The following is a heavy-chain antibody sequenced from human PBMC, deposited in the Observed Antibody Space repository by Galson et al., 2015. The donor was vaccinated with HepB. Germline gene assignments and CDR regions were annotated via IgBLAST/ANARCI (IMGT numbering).Heavy chain of an antibody. Sequence: SLRLSCAASGFTFSSYAMHWVRQAPGKGLGYVSAISSNGGSTYYANSVKGRFTISRDNSKNTLYLQMGSLRAEDMAVYYCARDPGDYVWGRYGMDVWGQGTTVTVSS. J-gene: IGHJ6*02. V-gene: IGHV3-64*01. D-gene: IGHD3-16*01. CDR3: ARDPGDYVWGRYGMDV. CDR2: ISSNGGST. CDR1: GFTFSSYA.